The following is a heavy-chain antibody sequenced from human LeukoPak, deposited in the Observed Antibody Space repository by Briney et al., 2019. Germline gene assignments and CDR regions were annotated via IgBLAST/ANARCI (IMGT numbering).Heavy chain of an antibody. V-gene: IGHV3-7*01. Sequence: SGGSLRLSCEASGFTFSSYWMNWVRQAPGKGLEWVANIKEDGSDKYYMDSVKGRFTLSRDNARHSLYLQMNSLRVEDTAVYYCARGWDFSYYYNYYGIDVWGQGTTVTVSS. D-gene: IGHD1-26*01. J-gene: IGHJ6*02. CDR3: ARGWDFSYYYNYYGIDV. CDR2: IKEDGSDK. CDR1: GFTFSSYW.